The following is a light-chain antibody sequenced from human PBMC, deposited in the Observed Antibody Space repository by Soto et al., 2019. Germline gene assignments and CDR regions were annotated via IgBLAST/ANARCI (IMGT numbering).Light chain of an antibody. CDR1: QTISSY. Sequence: DIQMTQSPSSLSASVGDRVTITCRASQTISSYLNWYQQIPGKAPKLLIYAASSLQSGVPSRFSGSGSGTDFTLTISSLQPEDFATYYCQQSDSSTWTFGQGTKVEIK. CDR2: AAS. J-gene: IGKJ1*01. CDR3: QQSDSSTWT. V-gene: IGKV1-39*01.